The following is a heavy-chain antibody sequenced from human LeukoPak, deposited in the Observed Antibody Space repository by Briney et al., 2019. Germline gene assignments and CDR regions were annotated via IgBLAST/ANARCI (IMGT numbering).Heavy chain of an antibody. V-gene: IGHV1-69*01. CDR3: ARRAGEYSHPYDY. Sequence: SVKVSCKASGGTFSSYAISWVRQAPGQGLEWMGGIIPIFGTANYAQKFQGRVTITADESTSTAYMELSSLRSEDTAVYYCARRAGEYSHPYDYWGQGTLVTVSS. CDR1: GGTFSSYA. D-gene: IGHD4-17*01. CDR2: IIPIFGTA. J-gene: IGHJ4*02.